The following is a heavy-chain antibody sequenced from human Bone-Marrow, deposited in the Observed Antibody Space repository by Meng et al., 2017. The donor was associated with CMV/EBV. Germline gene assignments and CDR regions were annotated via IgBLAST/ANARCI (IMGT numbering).Heavy chain of an antibody. CDR3: ARSGSGWYGGGMDY. D-gene: IGHD6-19*01. J-gene: IGHJ4*02. CDR2: INPKSGNT. CDR1: GYNFFNYD. Sequence: ASVKVSCKASGYNFFNYDINWLRHTTGQGLEYMGWINPKSGNTDYARKFQGRITFTRNTSTNTAFMEVNSLRSEDTAFYYCARSGSGWYGGGMDYWGQGTLDTVSS. V-gene: IGHV1-8*03.